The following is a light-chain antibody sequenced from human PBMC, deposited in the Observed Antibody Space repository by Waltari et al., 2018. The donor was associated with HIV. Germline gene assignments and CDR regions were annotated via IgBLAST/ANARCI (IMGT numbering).Light chain of an antibody. J-gene: IGKJ2*01. Sequence: EIVLTQSPATLSVSPGARAALSGRASQSVNSNLAWYQQKRGQAPGLLIYGASTRATGVAARFSGSGSGTEFTLTISSLQSEDFAVYYCQQYNKWPYTFGQGTKLEVK. V-gene: IGKV3-15*01. CDR3: QQYNKWPYT. CDR1: QSVNSN. CDR2: GAS.